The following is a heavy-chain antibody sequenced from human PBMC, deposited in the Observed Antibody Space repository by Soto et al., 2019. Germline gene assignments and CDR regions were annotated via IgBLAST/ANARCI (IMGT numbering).Heavy chain of an antibody. J-gene: IGHJ4*02. Sequence: GASVKVSCKASGYTFTSYGISWVRQAPGQGLEWMGWISAYNGNTNYAQKLQGRVTMTTDTSTSTAYTELRSLRSDDTAVYYRARDGAVGAISLDYWGQGTLVTVSS. V-gene: IGHV1-18*01. CDR3: ARDGAVGAISLDY. CDR1: GYTFTSYG. D-gene: IGHD1-26*01. CDR2: ISAYNGNT.